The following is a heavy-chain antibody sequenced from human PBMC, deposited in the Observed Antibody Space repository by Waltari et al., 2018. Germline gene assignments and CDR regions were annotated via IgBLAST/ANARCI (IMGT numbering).Heavy chain of an antibody. CDR1: GGSFSGYY. J-gene: IGHJ4*02. CDR2: INHSGST. CDR3: ARIPLFGPLGIGYNFDY. D-gene: IGHD7-27*01. Sequence: QVPLQQWGAGLLKPSEPLSLTCAVYGGSFSGYYWSWIRQPPGKGLEWIGEINHSGSTNYNPSLKSRVTISVDTSKNQFSLKLSSVTAADTAVYYCARIPLFGPLGIGYNFDYWGQGTLVTVSS. V-gene: IGHV4-34*01.